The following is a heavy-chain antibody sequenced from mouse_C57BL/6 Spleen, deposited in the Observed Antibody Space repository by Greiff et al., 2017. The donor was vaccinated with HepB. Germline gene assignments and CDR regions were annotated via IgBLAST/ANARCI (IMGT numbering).Heavy chain of an antibody. Sequence: VKLVESGAELARPGASVKMSCKASGYTFTSYTMHWVKQRPGQGLEWIGYINPSSGYTKYNQKFKDKGTLTADKSSSTAYMQLSSLTSEDTAVYYGARCAVYGSSSCAMDYWGQGTSVTVSS. V-gene: IGHV1-4*01. CDR1: GYTFTSYT. J-gene: IGHJ4*01. CDR3: ARCAVYGSSSCAMDY. D-gene: IGHD1-1*01. CDR2: INPSSGYT.